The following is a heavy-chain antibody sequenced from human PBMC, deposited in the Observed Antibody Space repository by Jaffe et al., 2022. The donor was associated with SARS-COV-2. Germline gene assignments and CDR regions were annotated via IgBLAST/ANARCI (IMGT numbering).Heavy chain of an antibody. CDR2: ISYDGSNK. V-gene: IGHV3-30-3*01. CDR3: ARDHSSTTGFDP. D-gene: IGHD6-13*01. Sequence: QVQLVESGGGVVQPGRSLRLSCAASGFTFSSYAMHWVRQAPGKGLEWVAVISYDGSNKYYADSVKGRFTISRDNSKNTLYLQMNSLRAEDTAVYYCARDHSSTTGFDPWGQGTLVTVSS. J-gene: IGHJ5*02. CDR1: GFTFSSYA.